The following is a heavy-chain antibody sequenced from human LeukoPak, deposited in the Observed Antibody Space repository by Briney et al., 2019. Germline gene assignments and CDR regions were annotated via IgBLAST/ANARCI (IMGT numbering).Heavy chain of an antibody. D-gene: IGHD3-10*01. J-gene: IGHJ6*03. Sequence: SETLSLTCTVSDDSITMYYWTWIRQPPGKGLEWIGYVDHTGSTKFNPSLKSRVTISVDTSKNQFSLKLSSVTAADTAVYYCARVQRGLLWFGELYGAIYYYMDVWGKGTTVTVSS. CDR1: DDSITMYY. V-gene: IGHV4-59*12. CDR2: VDHTGST. CDR3: ARVQRGLLWFGELYGAIYYYMDV.